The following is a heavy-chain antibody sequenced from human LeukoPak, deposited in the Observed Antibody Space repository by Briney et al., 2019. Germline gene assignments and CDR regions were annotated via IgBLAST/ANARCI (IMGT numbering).Heavy chain of an antibody. D-gene: IGHD6-13*01. Sequence: ASVKVSCKASGYTFTSYDINWVRQATGQGLEWMGWMNPNSGNTGYAQKFQGRVTMTRNTSISTAYMELSSLRSEDTAVYYCARAPKGRNEIAAAGTGLGYWGHGTLVTVSS. CDR2: MNPNSGNT. CDR1: GYTFTSYD. CDR3: ARAPKGRNEIAAAGTGLGY. J-gene: IGHJ4*01. V-gene: IGHV1-8*01.